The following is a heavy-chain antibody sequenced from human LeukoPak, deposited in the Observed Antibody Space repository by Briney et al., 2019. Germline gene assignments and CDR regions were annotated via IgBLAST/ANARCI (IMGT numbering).Heavy chain of an antibody. D-gene: IGHD3-9*01. V-gene: IGHV1-2*02. CDR2: TNPNSGGT. J-gene: IGHJ4*02. CDR1: GYTFTSYG. Sequence: ASVKVSCKASGYTFTSYGISWVRQAPGQGLEWMGWTNPNSGGTNYAQKFQGRVTMTRDTSTSTVYMELSSLRSEDTAVYYCAREGFPYYDILTGLGYWGQGTLVTVSS. CDR3: AREGFPYYDILTGLGY.